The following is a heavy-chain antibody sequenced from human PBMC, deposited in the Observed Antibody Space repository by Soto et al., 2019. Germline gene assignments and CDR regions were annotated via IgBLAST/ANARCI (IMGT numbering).Heavy chain of an antibody. CDR3: ARDARGDEAPMDY. CDR2: INTNSGGT. V-gene: IGHV1-2*04. D-gene: IGHD3-10*01. CDR1: GYTFTSYA. J-gene: IGHJ4*02. Sequence: ASVKVSCKASGYTFTSYAMHWVRQAPGQGLEWMGWINTNSGGTNYAQKFQGWVTMTRDTSISTAYMELSRLRSDDTAVYYCARDARGDEAPMDYWGQGTLVTVSS.